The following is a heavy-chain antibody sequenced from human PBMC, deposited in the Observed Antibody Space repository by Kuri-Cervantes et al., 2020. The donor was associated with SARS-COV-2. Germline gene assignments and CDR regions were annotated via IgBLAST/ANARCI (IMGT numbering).Heavy chain of an antibody. CDR1: GFTFSSYA. V-gene: IGHV3-21*01. CDR3: ARGGGELRALDY. Sequence: GESLKISCAASGFTFSSYAMSWVRQAPGKGLEWVSSISSSGSYKYYADSVKGRFTISRDNAKNSLYLQMNSLRAEDTAVYYCARGGGELRALDYWGQGTLVTVSS. CDR2: ISSSGSYK. J-gene: IGHJ4*02. D-gene: IGHD1-26*01.